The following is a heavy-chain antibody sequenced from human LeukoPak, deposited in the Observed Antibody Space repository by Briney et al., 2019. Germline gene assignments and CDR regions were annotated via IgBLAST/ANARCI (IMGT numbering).Heavy chain of an antibody. CDR2: ISGSGGST. CDR1: GFIFSSYG. V-gene: IGHV3-23*01. Sequence: GGSLRLSCAASGFIFSSYGMRWVRQAPGKGLEWVSAISGSGGSTYYADSVKGRFTISRDNSKNTLHLQMHSLRAEDTAVYYCAKESLRVVPSATFDYWGQGTLVTVSS. D-gene: IGHD2-2*01. CDR3: AKESLRVVPSATFDY. J-gene: IGHJ4*02.